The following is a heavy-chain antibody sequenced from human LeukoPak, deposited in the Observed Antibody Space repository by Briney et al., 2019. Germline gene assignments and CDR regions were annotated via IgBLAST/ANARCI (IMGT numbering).Heavy chain of an antibody. D-gene: IGHD2-2*01. Sequence: SETLSLTCTVSGGSISSSSYYWGWIRQPPGKGLEWIGSIYYSGSTCYNPSLKSRVTISVDTSKNQFSLKLSSVTATDTAVYYCARRRGSNTSFNWFDPWGQGTLVTVSS. CDR3: ARRRGSNTSFNWFDP. CDR1: GGSISSSSYY. CDR2: IYYSGST. J-gene: IGHJ5*02. V-gene: IGHV4-39*01.